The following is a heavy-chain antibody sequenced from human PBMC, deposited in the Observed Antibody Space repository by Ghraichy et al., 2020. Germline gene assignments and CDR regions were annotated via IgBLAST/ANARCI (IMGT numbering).Heavy chain of an antibody. Sequence: ASVKVSCKAFGYPFCLTHHYLHWIRQAPGQRLEWVGWVTPDRGDTRSAQKFQGRVTMTRDTSTTTAYMELRSLTSDDTAVYFCVRVSPGWNFDFWGQGTLVTVS. CDR2: VTPDRGDT. V-gene: IGHV1-2*02. CDR3: VRVSPGWNFDF. D-gene: IGHD2-15*01. CDR1: GYPFCLTHHY. J-gene: IGHJ4*02.